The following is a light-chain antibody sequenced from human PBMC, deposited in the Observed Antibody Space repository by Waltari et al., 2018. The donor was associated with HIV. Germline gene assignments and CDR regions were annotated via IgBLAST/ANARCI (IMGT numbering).Light chain of an antibody. CDR1: QSVSSY. Sequence: EIVLTQSPATLSLSPGERATLSCRASQSVSSYLAWYQQKPGQAPRLLIYDASNRATGIPARFSGSGSGTDFTLTSSSLEPEDFAVYYCQQRSNWPSVGQGTKLEIK. CDR2: DAS. V-gene: IGKV3-11*01. CDR3: QQRSNWPS. J-gene: IGKJ2*01.